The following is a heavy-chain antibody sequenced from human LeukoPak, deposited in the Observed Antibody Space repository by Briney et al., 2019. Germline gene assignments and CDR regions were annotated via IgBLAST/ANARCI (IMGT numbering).Heavy chain of an antibody. D-gene: IGHD3-16*01. V-gene: IGHV3-20*04. CDR1: GFTFDDYG. CDR2: INWNGGST. CDR3: ARVSGGSRPSDY. J-gene: IGHJ4*02. Sequence: PGGSLRLSCAASGFTFDDYGMSWVRQAPGKGLEWVSGINWNGGSTGYADSVKGRFTISRDNTKNSLYLQMNSLRAEDTALYYCARVSGGSRPSDYWGQGTLVTVSS.